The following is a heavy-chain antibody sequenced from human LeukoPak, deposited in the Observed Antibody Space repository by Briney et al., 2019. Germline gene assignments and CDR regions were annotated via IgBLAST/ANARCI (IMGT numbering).Heavy chain of an antibody. D-gene: IGHD2-2*02. Sequence: GGSLRLSCAASGFTFDDYGMSWVRQAPGKGLEWVSGINWNGGSTGYADSVKGRFTISRDNAKNSLFLQMNGLRAEDTAFYYCARVGKYCTSTSCYSRYYYYMDVWGKGTTVTVS. CDR1: GFTFDDYG. CDR2: INWNGGST. V-gene: IGHV3-20*04. J-gene: IGHJ6*03. CDR3: ARVGKYCTSTSCYSRYYYYMDV.